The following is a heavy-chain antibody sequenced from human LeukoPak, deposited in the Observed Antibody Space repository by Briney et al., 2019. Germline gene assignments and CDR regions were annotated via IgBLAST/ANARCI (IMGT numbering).Heavy chain of an antibody. CDR2: ISSSGSTI. CDR1: GFTFISYE. J-gene: IGHJ4*02. D-gene: IGHD6-19*01. V-gene: IGHV3-48*03. Sequence: GGSLRLSCAASGFTFISYEMNWVRQAPGKGLEWVSYISSSGSTIYYADSVKGRFTISRDNAKNSLYLQMNSLRAEDTAVYYCARDSSGWYGVSQCFDYWGQGTLVTVSS. CDR3: ARDSSGWYGVSQCFDY.